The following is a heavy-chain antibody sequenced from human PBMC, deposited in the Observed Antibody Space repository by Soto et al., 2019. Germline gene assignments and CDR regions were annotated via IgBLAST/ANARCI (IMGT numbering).Heavy chain of an antibody. CDR3: ARHDYDILTGYYPDY. CDR2: IYYSGST. Sequence: SETLSLTCTVSGGSISSSSYYWGWIRQPPGKGLEWIGSIYYSGSTYYNPSLKSRVTISVDTSKNQFSLKLSSVTAADTAVYYCARHDYDILTGYYPDYWGQGTLVTVSS. J-gene: IGHJ4*02. CDR1: GGSISSSSYY. V-gene: IGHV4-39*01. D-gene: IGHD3-9*01.